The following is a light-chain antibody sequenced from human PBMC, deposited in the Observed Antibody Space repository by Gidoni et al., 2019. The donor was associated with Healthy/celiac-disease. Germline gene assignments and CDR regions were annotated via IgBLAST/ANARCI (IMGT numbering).Light chain of an antibody. Sequence: QSVLTPPPSASGTPGQRVTISCSGSSSNIGSNTVTWYQQLPGTAPKLLIDSNNQRPSGVPDRVAGSKSGTSASLAISGLQSEDEADYYCAAWDDSLNGVVFGGGTKLTVL. CDR2: SNN. CDR3: AAWDDSLNGVV. CDR1: SSNIGSNT. J-gene: IGLJ2*01. V-gene: IGLV1-44*01.